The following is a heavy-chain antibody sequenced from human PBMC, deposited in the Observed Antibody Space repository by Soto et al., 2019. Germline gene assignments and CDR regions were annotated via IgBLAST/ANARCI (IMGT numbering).Heavy chain of an antibody. J-gene: IGHJ4*01. CDR2: ISYSGNT. D-gene: IGHD2-8*01. V-gene: IGHV4-59*01. CDR3: ARGYCTNGVCYTGFDY. Sequence: SETLSITCTVSGGSISTYHWIWIRQKKGKGLEWVGYISYSGNTNYNPSLKSRVTISVDTSKNQFSLKLTSVTASDTAIFFFARGYCTNGVCYTGFDYWGHGTLVTVSS. CDR1: GGSISTYH.